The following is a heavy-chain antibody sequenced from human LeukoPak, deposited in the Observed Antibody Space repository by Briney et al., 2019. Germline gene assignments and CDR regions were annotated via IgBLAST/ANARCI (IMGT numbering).Heavy chain of an antibody. J-gene: IGHJ4*02. D-gene: IGHD6-19*01. CDR2: INHSGST. CDR1: GGSTSSYY. V-gene: IGHV4-34*01. Sequence: PSETLSLTCTVSGGSTSSYYWSWIRQPAGKGLEWIGEINHSGSTNYNPSLKSRVTISVDTSKNQFSLRLSSVTAADTAVYYCARPHPLAVAGRFDYWGQGTLVTVSS. CDR3: ARPHPLAVAGRFDY.